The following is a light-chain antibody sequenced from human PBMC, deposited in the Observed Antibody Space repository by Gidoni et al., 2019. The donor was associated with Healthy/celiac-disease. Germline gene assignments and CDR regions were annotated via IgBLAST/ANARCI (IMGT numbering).Light chain of an antibody. CDR3: QQFNSYPIT. Sequence: AIQLTQSPSSLSASVGDRVTITCRASQGISSALAWYQQKPGKAPKLLIYDASILESGVPSRFSGSGSGTDFTLTISSLQPEDFATYYCQQFNSYPITFXPXTKVDIK. V-gene: IGKV1-13*02. J-gene: IGKJ3*01. CDR1: QGISSA. CDR2: DAS.